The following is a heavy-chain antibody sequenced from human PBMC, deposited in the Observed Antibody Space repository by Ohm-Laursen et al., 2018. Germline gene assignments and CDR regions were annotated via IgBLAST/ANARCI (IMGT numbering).Heavy chain of an antibody. CDR3: ARRDITKAFNI. J-gene: IGHJ3*02. CDR2: IHSSGST. D-gene: IGHD2-21*02. Sequence: SDTLSLTCTVSGGSISGYYWSWIRQTAGKGLEWIGRIHSSGSTNYNPSLQSRVTMSEDTSKNQFSLRLSSVTAAGTAVYFCARRDITKAFNIWGQGTLVTVSS. V-gene: IGHV4-4*07. CDR1: GGSISGYY.